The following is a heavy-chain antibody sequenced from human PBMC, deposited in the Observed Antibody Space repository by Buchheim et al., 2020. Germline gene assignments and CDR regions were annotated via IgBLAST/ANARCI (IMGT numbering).Heavy chain of an antibody. V-gene: IGHV3-7*01. CDR2: IKQDGSEK. CDR3: ARDIVATYYYYYGMDV. D-gene: IGHD5-12*01. CDR1: GFTFSSYW. J-gene: IGHJ6*02. Sequence: EVQLVESGGGLVQPGGSLRLSCAASGFTFSSYWMSWVRQAPGKGLEWVANIKQDGSEKYYVDSVKGRFTISRDNAKNTPYLQINSLKAEDTAVYYGARDIVATYYYYYGMDVWGQGTT.